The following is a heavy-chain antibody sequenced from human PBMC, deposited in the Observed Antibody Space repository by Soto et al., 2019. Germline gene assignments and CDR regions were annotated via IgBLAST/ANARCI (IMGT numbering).Heavy chain of an antibody. D-gene: IGHD2-2*01. CDR3: ARAGYYCSSTSCYFNWFDP. Sequence: SVKVSCKASGGTFSSYAISWLRKALGQGLGWMGGIIPIFGTANYAQKFQGRVTITADKSTSTAYMELSSLRSEDTAVYYCARAGYYCSSTSCYFNWFDPWGQGTLVTVSS. J-gene: IGHJ5*02. CDR2: IIPIFGTA. V-gene: IGHV1-69*06. CDR1: GGTFSSYA.